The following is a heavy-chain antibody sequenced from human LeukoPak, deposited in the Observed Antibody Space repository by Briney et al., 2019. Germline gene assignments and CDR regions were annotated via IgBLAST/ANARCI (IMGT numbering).Heavy chain of an antibody. CDR1: GYTFTSFG. J-gene: IGHJ6*02. V-gene: IGHV1-18*01. CDR3: AREFIVVVPAAAYGMDV. CDR2: ISTYNGNT. D-gene: IGHD2-2*01. Sequence: ASVKVSCKASGYTFTSFGISWVRQAPGQGLEWMGWISTYNGNTNYAQKLQGRVTMTTDTSTSTAYMELRSLRTDDTAVYYCAREFIVVVPAAAYGMDVWGQGTSVTVSS.